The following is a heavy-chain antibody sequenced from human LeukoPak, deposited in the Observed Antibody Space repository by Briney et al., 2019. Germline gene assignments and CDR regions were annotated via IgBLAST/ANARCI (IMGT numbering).Heavy chain of an antibody. CDR1: EGTFSSYA. CDR3: ASGSGYYGSSGYDFQH. J-gene: IGHJ1*01. CDR2: IIPIFGTA. V-gene: IGHV1-69*01. Sequence: SVKVSCKASEGTFSSYAISWVRQAPGQGLEWMGGIIPIFGTANYAQQFQGRVTITADESTSTAYMELSSLRSEDTAVYYCASGSGYYGSSGYDFQHWGQGTLVTVSS. D-gene: IGHD3-22*01.